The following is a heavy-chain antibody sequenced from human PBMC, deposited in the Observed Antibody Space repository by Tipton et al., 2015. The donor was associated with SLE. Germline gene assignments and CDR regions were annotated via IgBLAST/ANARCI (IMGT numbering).Heavy chain of an antibody. Sequence: LRLSCAVYGGSFSGYYWSWIRQPPGKGLEWIGEINHSGSTNYSPSLKSRVTISVDTSKNQFSLNLSSVTAADTAVYYCARVLSAMDVWGKGTTVTVSS. CDR1: GGSFSGYY. J-gene: IGHJ6*03. CDR3: ARVLSAMDV. CDR2: INHSGST. V-gene: IGHV4-34*01.